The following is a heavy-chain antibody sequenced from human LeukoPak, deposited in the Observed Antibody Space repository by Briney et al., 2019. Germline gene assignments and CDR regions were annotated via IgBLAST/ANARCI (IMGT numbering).Heavy chain of an antibody. CDR2: FSGSTGST. J-gene: IGHJ6*03. D-gene: IGHD2-2*02. V-gene: IGHV3-23*01. CDR3: ARGGMRGKISYTYYYMDV. Sequence: GGSLRLSCAASGFTFSSYGMNWVRQSPGKGLEWVSGFSGSTGSTHYADSVKGRFTISRDNSRDTLSLQMNSLRGEDTAVYYCARGGMRGKISYTYYYMDVWGKGTTVTVSS. CDR1: GFTFSSYG.